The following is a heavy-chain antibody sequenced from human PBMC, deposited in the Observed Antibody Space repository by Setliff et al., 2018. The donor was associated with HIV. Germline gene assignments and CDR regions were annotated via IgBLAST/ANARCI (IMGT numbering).Heavy chain of an antibody. CDR2: IYYSGST. V-gene: IGHV4-59*01. D-gene: IGHD5-12*01. Sequence: ETLSLTCTVSDGSFSGDYWTWIRQTPGKGLEWIGYIYYSGSTKYNPSLTSRVTISVDTSKNHFSLKLTSVTAADTAVYYCARAEMATIVAFDIWGQGTMVTVSS. CDR1: DGSFSGDY. CDR3: ARAEMATIVAFDI. J-gene: IGHJ3*02.